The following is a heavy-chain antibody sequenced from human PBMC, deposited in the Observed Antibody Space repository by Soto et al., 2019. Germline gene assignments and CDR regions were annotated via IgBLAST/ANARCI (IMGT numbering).Heavy chain of an antibody. J-gene: IGHJ2*01. D-gene: IGHD2-15*01. CDR2: TYYRSKWYN. CDR3: ARDRYCSGGTCFSYWYFDL. CDR1: GDSVSSNSAA. V-gene: IGHV6-1*01. Sequence: SQTLSLTCAIFGDSVSSNSAAWNWIRQSPSRGLEWLGRTYYRSKWYNDYAVSVKSRITINPDTSKNQFSLLLNSVTPEDTAVNYCARDRYCSGGTCFSYWYFDLWGRGTLVTVSS.